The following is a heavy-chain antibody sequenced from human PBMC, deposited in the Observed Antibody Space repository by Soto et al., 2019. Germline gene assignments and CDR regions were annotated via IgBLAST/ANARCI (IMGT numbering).Heavy chain of an antibody. CDR2: IYYSGST. V-gene: IGHV4-31*03. Sequence: SETLSLTCTVSGGSITSSAYYWSWIRQHPGEGLEWIGCIYYSGSTYYNPSLKSRVTISVDTSKNQFSLKLSSVTAADTAVYYCARLLAAVTVPHRRWFDPWGQGTLVTVSS. D-gene: IGHD6-13*01. CDR3: ARLLAAVTVPHRRWFDP. CDR1: GGSITSSAYY. J-gene: IGHJ5*02.